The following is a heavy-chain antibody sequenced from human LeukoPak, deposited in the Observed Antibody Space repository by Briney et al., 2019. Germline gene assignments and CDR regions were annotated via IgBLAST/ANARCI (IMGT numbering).Heavy chain of an antibody. D-gene: IGHD3-10*01. Sequence: PSETLSLTCTVSGYSISSGYYWGWIRQPPGKGLEGIGRVYHRGSTYYTPSLRRRVTFSVDTPKNQFSLKLSSVTAADTAVYYCAKSSGSLFDPWGQGTLVTVSS. J-gene: IGHJ5*02. CDR3: AKSSGSLFDP. CDR2: VYHRGST. V-gene: IGHV4-38-2*02. CDR1: GYSISSGYY.